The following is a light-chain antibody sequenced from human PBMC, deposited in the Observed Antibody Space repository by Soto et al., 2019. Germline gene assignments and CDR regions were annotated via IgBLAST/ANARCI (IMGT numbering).Light chain of an antibody. CDR1: QSISTW. Sequence: DIHMTQSPSTLSASVGDRVTITCRASQSISTWLAWYQQKPGKAPKLLIYKASSLESGVPSRFSGSGSGTEFTLTISSLQPEDFATFYCQQYNIFPYTFGQGTKLEIK. J-gene: IGKJ2*01. V-gene: IGKV1-5*03. CDR2: KAS. CDR3: QQYNIFPYT.